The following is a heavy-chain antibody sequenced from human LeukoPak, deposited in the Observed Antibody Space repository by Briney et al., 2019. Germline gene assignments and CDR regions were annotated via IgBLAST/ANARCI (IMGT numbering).Heavy chain of an antibody. CDR2: ISYDGSNK. V-gene: IGHV3-30*17. J-gene: IGHJ4*02. D-gene: IGHD3-10*01. Sequence: GGSLRLSCAASGFTFSSYAVHWVRQAPGKGLEWVAVISYDGSNKYYADSVKGRFTISRDNSKNTLYLQMNSLRAEDTAVYYCARDQDYYGSGRTYWGQGTLVTVSS. CDR3: ARDQDYYGSGRTY. CDR1: GFTFSSYA.